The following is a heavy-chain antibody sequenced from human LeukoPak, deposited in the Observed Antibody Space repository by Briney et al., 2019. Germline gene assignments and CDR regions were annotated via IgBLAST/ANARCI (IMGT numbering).Heavy chain of an antibody. J-gene: IGHJ4*02. Sequence: GGSLRLSCAASGFTFSSYAMSWVRQAPGKGLEWVSAISGSGGSTYYADSVKGRFTISRDNSKNTLYLQMNSLRAEDTAVYYCAKVRYYYGSGSYYIDYWGQGTLVTVSS. CDR2: ISGSGGST. CDR1: GFTFSSYA. CDR3: AKVRYYYGSGSYYIDY. V-gene: IGHV3-23*01. D-gene: IGHD3-10*01.